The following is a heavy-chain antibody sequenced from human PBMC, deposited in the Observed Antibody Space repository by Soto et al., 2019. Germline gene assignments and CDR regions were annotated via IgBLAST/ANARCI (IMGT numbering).Heavy chain of an antibody. CDR2: ISAYSGNT. CDR3: ARDGVDTATGYYYGMDV. V-gene: IGHV1-18*01. Sequence: QVQLEQSGAEVKKPGASVKVSCKASGYTFTSYGISWVRQAPGQGLEWMGWISAYSGNTNYAQKLQGRVTMTTDTSTSTAYMELRSLRYDATAVYYCARDGVDTATGYYYGMDVWGQGTTVTVSS. J-gene: IGHJ6*02. D-gene: IGHD5-18*01. CDR1: GYTFTSYG.